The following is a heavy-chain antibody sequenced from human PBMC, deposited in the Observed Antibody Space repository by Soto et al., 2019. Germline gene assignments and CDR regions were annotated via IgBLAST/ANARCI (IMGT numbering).Heavy chain of an antibody. J-gene: IGHJ6*03. V-gene: IGHV3-30*18. CDR2: ISYDGSNK. CDR1: GFTFSSYG. D-gene: IGHD3-9*01. Sequence: GGSLRLSCAASGFTFSSYGMHWVRQAPGKGLDCVAVISYDGSNKYYADSVEGRFTISRDNSKNTLYLQMNSLRAEDTAVYYCAKCPLYDILTGYHYYYMDVWGKGTTVTAP. CDR3: AKCPLYDILTGYHYYYMDV.